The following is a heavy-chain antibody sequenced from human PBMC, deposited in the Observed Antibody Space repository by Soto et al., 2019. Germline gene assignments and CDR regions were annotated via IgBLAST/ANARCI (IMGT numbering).Heavy chain of an antibody. CDR3: ARVAY. Sequence: GGSLRLSGEDAGCAFSGVSINWVRQVPGXGXXWVAXXXSXXSETWYADSVKGRFIISRDNAQNSLFLQMNTLRPEDSAIYYCARVAYWAPGTHVTVSS. CDR2: XXSXXSET. CDR1: GCAFSGVS. V-gene: IGHV3-21*04. J-gene: IGHJ4*02.